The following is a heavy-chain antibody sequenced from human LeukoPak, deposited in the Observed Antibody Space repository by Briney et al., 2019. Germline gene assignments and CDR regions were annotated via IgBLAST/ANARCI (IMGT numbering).Heavy chain of an antibody. J-gene: IGHJ5*02. CDR3: ASRRGGSGRYNWFDP. CDR1: GGSISSSSYY. D-gene: IGHD3-10*01. CDR2: IYYSGNT. Sequence: SETLSLTCTVSGGSISSSSYYWGWIRQPPGKGLEWIGSIYYSGNTYYNPSLKSRVTISVDTSKNQFSLKLSSVTAADTAVYYCASRRGGSGRYNWFDPWGQGTLVTVSS. V-gene: IGHV4-39*07.